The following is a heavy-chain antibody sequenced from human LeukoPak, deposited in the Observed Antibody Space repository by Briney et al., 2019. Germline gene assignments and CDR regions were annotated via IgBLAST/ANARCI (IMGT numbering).Heavy chain of an antibody. CDR3: ARDLAAAPRAFDY. J-gene: IGHJ4*02. V-gene: IGHV4-4*02. CDR2: IYHSGST. D-gene: IGHD6-13*01. Sequence: PAETVSLTCAVSGGSISSSNWWSWVRQPPGKGLEWIGEIYHSGSTNYNPSLKSRVTISVDKSKNQFSLKLSSVTAADTAVYYCARDLAAAPRAFDYWGQGTLVTVSS. CDR1: GGSISSSNW.